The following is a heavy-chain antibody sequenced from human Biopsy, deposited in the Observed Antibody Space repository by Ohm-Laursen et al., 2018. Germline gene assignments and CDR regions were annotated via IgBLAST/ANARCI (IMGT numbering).Heavy chain of an antibody. CDR3: GKYDATRAFDI. CDR2: FSLVGGNT. CDR1: GFTFNDFA. Sequence: SLRLSCTASGFTFNDFAMTWVRQAPGKGLEWVSGFSLVGGNTAYADSVKGRFTISRDNSKNTLFLQMNSLRAEDTAVYYCGKYDATRAFDIWGQGTMVTVS. D-gene: IGHD3-16*01. V-gene: IGHV3-23*01. J-gene: IGHJ3*02.